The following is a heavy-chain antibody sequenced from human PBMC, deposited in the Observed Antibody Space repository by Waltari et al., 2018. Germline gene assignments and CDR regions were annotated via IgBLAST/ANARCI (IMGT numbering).Heavy chain of an antibody. CDR1: GFTVSSNY. D-gene: IGHD3-10*01. V-gene: IGHV3-53*01. Sequence: EVQLVESGGGLIQPGGSLRLSCAASGFTVSSNYMSWVSQAPGKGLCWVSVIYSGGSTYYADSVKGRFTISRDNSKNTLYLQMNSLRAEDTAVYYCAGGLLWFRELYHGMDVWGQGTTVTVSS. J-gene: IGHJ6*02. CDR3: AGGLLWFRELYHGMDV. CDR2: IYSGGST.